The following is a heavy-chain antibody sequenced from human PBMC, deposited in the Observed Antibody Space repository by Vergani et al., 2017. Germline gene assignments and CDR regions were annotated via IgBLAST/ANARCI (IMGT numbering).Heavy chain of an antibody. CDR1: GFTFSSYW. V-gene: IGHV3-7*03. CDR3: AISEYYDSSGYYFKGFDY. D-gene: IGHD3-22*01. J-gene: IGHJ4*02. CDR2: IKQDGSGK. Sequence: EVQLVESGGGLVQPGGSLRLSCAASGFTFSSYWMSWVRQAPGKGLEWVANIKQDGSGKYYVDSVKGRFTISRDNAKNSLYLQMNSLRAEDTAVYYCAISEYYDSSGYYFKGFDYWGQGTLVTVSS.